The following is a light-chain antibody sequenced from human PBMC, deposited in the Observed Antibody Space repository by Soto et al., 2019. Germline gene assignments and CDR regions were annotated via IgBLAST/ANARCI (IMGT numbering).Light chain of an antibody. Sequence: EVVMTQSPATLSVSPGDTSTLSCRASQSISSSLAWYQQKPGQPPRLLIYAACTRATGVPARFSGSGSGTDLTLTRSTMQSEDFSVYYXQQRYTWPLTCCQGPRL. CDR1: QSISSS. J-gene: IGKJ5*01. V-gene: IGKV3-15*01. CDR3: QQRYTWPLT. CDR2: AAC.